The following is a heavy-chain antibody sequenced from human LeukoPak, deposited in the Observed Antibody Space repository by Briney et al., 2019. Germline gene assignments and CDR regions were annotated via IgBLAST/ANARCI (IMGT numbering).Heavy chain of an antibody. CDR2: INHSGST. V-gene: IGHV4-34*01. CDR3: ASRGWLQLNHLAYFDY. J-gene: IGHJ4*02. Sequence: SETLSLTCAVYGGSFSGYYWSWIRQPPGKGLEWIGEINHSGSTNYNPSLKSRVTISVDTSKNQFSLKLSSVTAADTAVYYCASRGWLQLNHLAYFDYWGQGTLVTVSS. D-gene: IGHD5-24*01. CDR1: GGSFSGYY.